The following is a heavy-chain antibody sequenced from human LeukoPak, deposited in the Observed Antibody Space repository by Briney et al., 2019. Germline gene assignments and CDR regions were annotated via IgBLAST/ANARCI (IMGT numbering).Heavy chain of an antibody. J-gene: IGHJ3*02. CDR1: GGSISSYY. D-gene: IGHD3-3*01. CDR2: IYYSGST. CDR3: ARDSVDYDFWSGYGYAFDI. Sequence: SETLSLTCTVSGGSISSYYWSWIRQPPGKGLEWIGYIYYSGSTNYNPSLKSRVTISVDTSKNQFSLKLSSVTAADTAVYYCARDSVDYDFWSGYGYAFDIWGQGTMVTVSS. V-gene: IGHV4-59*01.